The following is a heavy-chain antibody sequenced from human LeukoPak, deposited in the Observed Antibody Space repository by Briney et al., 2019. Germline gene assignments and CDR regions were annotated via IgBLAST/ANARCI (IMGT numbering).Heavy chain of an antibody. CDR2: ISSSSSTI. D-gene: IGHD3-10*01. CDR1: GFTFSSYS. V-gene: IGHV3-48*02. J-gene: IGHJ4*02. CDR3: ARSTMVQGVH. Sequence: PGVSLRLSCAASGFTFSSYSMNWVRQAPGKGLEWVSYISSSSSTIHYADSVKGRFTISRDNAKNSLYLQMNSLRDEDTAVYYCARSTMVQGVHWGQGTLVTVSS.